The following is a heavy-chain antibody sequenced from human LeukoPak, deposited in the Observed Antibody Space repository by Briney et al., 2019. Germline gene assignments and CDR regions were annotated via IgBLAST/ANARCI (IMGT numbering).Heavy chain of an antibody. CDR2: ISYDGSNK. Sequence: GGSLRLSCAASGFTFSSYGMHWVRQAPGKGLEWVAVISYDGSNKYYADSVKGRFTISRDNSKNTLYLQMNSLRAEDTAVYYCASAYCGGDCYSAYYYYYMDVWGKGTTVTISS. CDR3: ASAYCGGDCYSAYYYYYMDV. J-gene: IGHJ6*03. V-gene: IGHV3-30*03. D-gene: IGHD2-21*02. CDR1: GFTFSSYG.